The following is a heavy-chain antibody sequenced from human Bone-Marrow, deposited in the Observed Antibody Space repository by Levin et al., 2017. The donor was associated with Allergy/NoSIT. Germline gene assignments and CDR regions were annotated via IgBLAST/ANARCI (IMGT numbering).Heavy chain of an antibody. Sequence: PGGSLRLSCAASGFTFDDYAMHWVRQAPGKGLEWVSGISWNSGSIGYADSVKGRFTISRDNAKNSLYLQMNSLRAEDTALYYCAKTHHSASIAVAQDFDYWGQGTLVTVSS. J-gene: IGHJ4*02. CDR2: ISWNSGSI. V-gene: IGHV3-9*01. CDR1: GFTFDDYA. D-gene: IGHD6-19*01. CDR3: AKTHHSASIAVAQDFDY.